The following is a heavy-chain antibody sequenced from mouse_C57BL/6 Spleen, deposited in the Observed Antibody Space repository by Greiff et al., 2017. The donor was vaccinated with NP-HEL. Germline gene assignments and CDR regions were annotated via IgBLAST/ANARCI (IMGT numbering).Heavy chain of an antibody. V-gene: IGHV1-80*01. CDR1: GYAFSSYW. J-gene: IGHJ1*03. Sequence: QVQLQQSGAELVKPGASVKISCKASGYAFSSYWMNWVKQRPGKGLEWIGQIYPGDGDTNYNGKFKGKATLTADQSSSTAYMQLSSLTSEDSAVYCCARRITTVGGYFDVWGTGTTVTVSS. CDR2: IYPGDGDT. D-gene: IGHD1-1*01. CDR3: ARRITTVGGYFDV.